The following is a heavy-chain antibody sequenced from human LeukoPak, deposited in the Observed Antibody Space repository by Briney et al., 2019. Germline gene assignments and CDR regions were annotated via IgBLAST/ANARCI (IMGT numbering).Heavy chain of an antibody. D-gene: IGHD2-15*01. J-gene: IGHJ4*02. CDR1: GFTFSSYA. Sequence: GGSLRLSCAASGFTFSSYAMSWVRQAPGKGLEWVSAISGSGGSTYYADSVKGRFTISRDNSKNTLYLQMNSLRAEDTAVYYCAKDPGDFRYCSGGSCHGPGYFDYWGQGTLVTVSS. CDR2: ISGSGGST. CDR3: AKDPGDFRYCSGGSCHGPGYFDY. V-gene: IGHV3-23*01.